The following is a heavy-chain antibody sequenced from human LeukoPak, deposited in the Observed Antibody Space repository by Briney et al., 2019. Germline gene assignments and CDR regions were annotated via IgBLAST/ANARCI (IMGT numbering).Heavy chain of an antibody. Sequence: PGGSLRLSCAASGFIVSSNYMSWVRQAPGKGLEWVSVIYSGGSTYYADSVKGRFTISRDNSKNTLYLQMNSLRAEDTAVYYCARDGEWELLPGAYLGQGTLVTVSS. D-gene: IGHD1-26*01. CDR3: ARDGEWELLPGAY. V-gene: IGHV3-53*01. CDR1: GFIVSSNY. J-gene: IGHJ4*02. CDR2: IYSGGST.